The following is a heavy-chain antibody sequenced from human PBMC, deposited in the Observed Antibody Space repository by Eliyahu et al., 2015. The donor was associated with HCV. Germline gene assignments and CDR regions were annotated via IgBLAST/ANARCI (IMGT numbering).Heavy chain of an antibody. CDR1: GFTFXXXS. CDR2: ISSXSDTI. J-gene: IGHJ6*02. CDR3: AXDDPTGIPYYHYGMDV. V-gene: IGHV3-48*01. D-gene: IGHD1-1*01. Sequence: EVQLVESGGGLVQPGGSLTLSCAASGFTFXXXSMNWVRLAPGTGLGWLSYISSXSDTIYYADSVKGRFSISRDNAKNSVYLHMNSLRVEDTAVYYCAXDDPTGIPYYHYGMDVWGQGTTVTVSS.